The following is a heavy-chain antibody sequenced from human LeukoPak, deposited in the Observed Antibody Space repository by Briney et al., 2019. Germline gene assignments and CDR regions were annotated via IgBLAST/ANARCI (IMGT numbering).Heavy chain of an antibody. D-gene: IGHD3-22*01. Sequence: GESLKISCKGSGYSFTSYWIGWVRQMPGKGLEWMGIIYPGDSDTRYSPSFQGQVTISADKSISTAYLPWSSLKASDTAMYYCARSTSPRYYYDSSGSYYFDYWGQGTLVTVSS. CDR1: GYSFTSYW. CDR3: ARSTSPRYYYDSSGSYYFDY. CDR2: IYPGDSDT. V-gene: IGHV5-51*01. J-gene: IGHJ4*02.